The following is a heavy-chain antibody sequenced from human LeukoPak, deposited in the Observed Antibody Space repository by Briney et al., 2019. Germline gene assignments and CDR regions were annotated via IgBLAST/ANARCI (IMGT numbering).Heavy chain of an antibody. Sequence: GGSLRLSCAASGFIFSSYTMSWVRQAPGKGLEWVSSINSDSSYTYYADSVKGRFTISRDNAENSLYLQMSGLRAEDTAVYYCARRRYASGTYPDYWGQGTLVTVSS. CDR2: INSDSSYT. V-gene: IGHV3-21*01. J-gene: IGHJ4*02. CDR1: GFIFSSYT. CDR3: ARRRYASGTYPDY. D-gene: IGHD3-10*01.